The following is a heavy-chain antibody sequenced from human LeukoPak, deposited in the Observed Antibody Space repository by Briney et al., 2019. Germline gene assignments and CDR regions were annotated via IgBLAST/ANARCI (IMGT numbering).Heavy chain of an antibody. CDR1: GGTFSSYA. J-gene: IGHJ2*01. CDR3: ARDTVFRWYFDL. D-gene: IGHD4-11*01. CDR2: IIPIFGTA. V-gene: IGHV1-69*05. Sequence: ASVKVSCKASGGTFSSYAISWVRQAPGQGLEWMGRIIPIFGTANYAQKFQGRVTITTDESTSTAYMELSGLRSEDTAVYYCARDTVFRWYFDLWGRGTLVTVSS.